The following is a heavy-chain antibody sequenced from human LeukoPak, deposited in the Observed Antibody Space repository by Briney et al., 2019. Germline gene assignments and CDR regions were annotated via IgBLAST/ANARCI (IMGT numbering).Heavy chain of an antibody. D-gene: IGHD1-1*01. CDR3: ARLGIYPIQGYNYNYHYMDV. CDR2: VHYTGTT. J-gene: IGHJ6*03. CDR1: GASISSYY. Sequence: SETLSLTCTVSGASISSYYWSWIRQPPGKGLEWIGYVHYTGTTNYNPSLRSRVTMSVDMSKNQFSLQLRSVTASDTAAYYCARLGIYPIQGYNYNYHYMDVWAKGTTVTVSS. V-gene: IGHV4-59*08.